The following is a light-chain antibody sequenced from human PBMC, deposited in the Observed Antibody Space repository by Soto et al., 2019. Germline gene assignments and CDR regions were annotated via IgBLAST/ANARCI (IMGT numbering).Light chain of an antibody. Sequence: EIVLTQSPATLSLSPGERATLSCRASQSVSSFLAWYQQKPGQAPRLLIYDASNRATGIPTRFSGSGSGTDFTLTISSLEPEDFAVYYCQHRSNWPLTFGGGTKVEIK. V-gene: IGKV3-11*01. CDR2: DAS. J-gene: IGKJ4*01. CDR3: QHRSNWPLT. CDR1: QSVSSF.